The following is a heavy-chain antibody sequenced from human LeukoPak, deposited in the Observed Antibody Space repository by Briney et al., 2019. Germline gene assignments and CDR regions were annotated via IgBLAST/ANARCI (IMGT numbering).Heavy chain of an antibody. D-gene: IGHD2-2*01. CDR2: ISWNSGSI. Sequence: GRYLRRSCAASGFTFDDYAMHWVRQAPGKGLEWVSGISWNSGSIGYADSVKGRFTISRDNAKNSLYLQMNSLRAEDTALYYCAKDSCSSTSCYPFDYMDVWGKGTTVTVSS. J-gene: IGHJ6*03. V-gene: IGHV3-9*01. CDR3: AKDSCSSTSCYPFDYMDV. CDR1: GFTFDDYA.